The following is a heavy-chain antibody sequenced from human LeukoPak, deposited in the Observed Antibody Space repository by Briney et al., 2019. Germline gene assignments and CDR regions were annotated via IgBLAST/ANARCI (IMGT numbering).Heavy chain of an antibody. CDR3: ARRSSEWSYYYMDV. CDR2: IYPGDSDT. V-gene: IGHV5-51*01. J-gene: IGHJ6*03. D-gene: IGHD2-8*01. Sequence: GESLQISFQGSGYRFPTYWIGWVRQLPGKGLEWMGTIYPGDSDTRYSPSFQGQVTISADKSISTAYLQWSSLKASDTAMYYCARRSSEWSYYYMDVWGKGTTVTVSS. CDR1: GYRFPTYW.